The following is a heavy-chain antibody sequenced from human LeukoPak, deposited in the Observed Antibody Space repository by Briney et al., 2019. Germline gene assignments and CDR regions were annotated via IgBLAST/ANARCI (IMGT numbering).Heavy chain of an antibody. V-gene: IGHV1-2*02. D-gene: IGHD1-7*01. Sequence: ASVKVSCKASGYTFTSYAMNWVRQAPGQGLEWMGWINPNSGGTNYAQKFQGRVTMTRDTSISTAYMELSRLRSDDTAVYYCARAPIPTGTKNWFDPWGQGTLVTVSS. CDR3: ARAPIPTGTKNWFDP. CDR2: INPNSGGT. J-gene: IGHJ5*02. CDR1: GYTFTSYA.